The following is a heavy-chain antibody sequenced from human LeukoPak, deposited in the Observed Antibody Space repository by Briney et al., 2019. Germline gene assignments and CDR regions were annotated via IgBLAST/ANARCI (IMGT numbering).Heavy chain of an antibody. CDR1: GFALSSHG. D-gene: IGHD3-16*01. Sequence: GGSLRLSCAASGFALSSHGMHWVRQAPGKGLEWVAVTGNTGLAKYFAGFAKGRFTISRDNSKNTLYLETNSLRHEDTAVYYCAREATWGNWYFDLWGRGTLVTVSS. V-gene: IGHV3-30*03. CDR2: TGNTGLAK. J-gene: IGHJ2*01. CDR3: AREATWGNWYFDL.